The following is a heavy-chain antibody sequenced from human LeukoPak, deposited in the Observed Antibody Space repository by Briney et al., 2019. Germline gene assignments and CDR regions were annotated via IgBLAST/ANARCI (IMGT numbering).Heavy chain of an antibody. D-gene: IGHD5-24*01. V-gene: IGHV4-34*01. CDR3: ARGTDAYKVGNY. CDR2: IHPSAGA. Sequence: PSETLSLTCNVYGVSFSDYYWTWIRQSPGKGLEWIGEIHPSAGASYNPSLKSRVVISVDTSKTQFSLKLNSVTTADTAVYYCARGTDAYKVGNYWGQGTLVTVSS. J-gene: IGHJ4*02. CDR1: GVSFSDYY.